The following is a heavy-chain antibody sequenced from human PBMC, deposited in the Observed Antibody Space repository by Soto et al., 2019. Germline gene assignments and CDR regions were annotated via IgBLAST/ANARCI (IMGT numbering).Heavy chain of an antibody. CDR2: ISGRGGST. CDR3: AKSLRGAILTAGGPAGY. V-gene: IGHV3-23*01. J-gene: IGHJ4*02. D-gene: IGHD3-9*01. CDR1: GFTFSDYA. Sequence: EVQLLESGGGLVQPGGSLRLSCAASGFTFSDYAMSWVRQAPGKGLEWVSTISGRGGSTYYADSAKGGVTISRDNSKNTLSLQMNSLRAEDTAVYYCAKSLRGAILTAGGPAGYCGQGTLVTVSS.